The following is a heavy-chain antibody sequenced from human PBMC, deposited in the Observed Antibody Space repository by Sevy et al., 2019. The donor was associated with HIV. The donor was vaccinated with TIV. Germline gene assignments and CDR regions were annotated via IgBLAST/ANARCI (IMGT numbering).Heavy chain of an antibody. V-gene: IGHV3-23*01. CDR1: GFIFNSYT. CDR3: AKGYGSESPPDN. Sequence: GGSLRLSCAASGFIFNSYTMNWVRQAPGKGLEWVSAISGSGGSTYYADSVKGRFTISRDNSRNMVDLQMNSLRVEDTAVYYCAKGYGSESPPDNWGQGTLVTVSS. CDR2: ISGSGGST. J-gene: IGHJ4*02. D-gene: IGHD3-10*01.